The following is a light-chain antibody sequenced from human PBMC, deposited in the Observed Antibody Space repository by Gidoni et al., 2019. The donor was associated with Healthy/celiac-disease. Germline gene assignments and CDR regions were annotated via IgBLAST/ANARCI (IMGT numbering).Light chain of an antibody. CDR2: GAS. J-gene: IGKJ1*01. CDR3: QQYNNWPRT. Sequence: EIVITQSPATLSMSPGERATLSCRASQGVSSNVAWYQQKPGQAPRLLIYGASTRATGIPARFSGSGSGTEFTLTISSLQSEDFAAYYCQQYNNWPRTFGQGTKVEIK. V-gene: IGKV3-15*01. CDR1: QGVSSN.